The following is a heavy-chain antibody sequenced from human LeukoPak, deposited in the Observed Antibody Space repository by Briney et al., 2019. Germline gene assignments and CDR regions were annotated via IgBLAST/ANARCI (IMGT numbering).Heavy chain of an antibody. Sequence: PGGFLRLSCAASGFTFSDHQMDWVRQAPGKGLEWVGRSGNKDNSYITEYAASVKGRFTISRVGSENLLYLQMNSLNTEDTAVYYCASSYSSSWPTDRIFDYWGQGTLVTVSS. CDR3: ASSYSSSWPTDRIFDY. CDR1: GFTFSDHQ. CDR2: SGNKDNSYIT. D-gene: IGHD6-13*01. V-gene: IGHV3-72*01. J-gene: IGHJ4*02.